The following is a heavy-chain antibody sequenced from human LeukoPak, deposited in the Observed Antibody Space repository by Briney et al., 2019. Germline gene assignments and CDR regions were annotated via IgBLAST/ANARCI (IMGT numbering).Heavy chain of an antibody. D-gene: IGHD2-15*01. CDR2: ISGSGDNT. Sequence: GGSLRLSCAASGFTFSTYAMSWVRQAPGKGLEWVSGISGSGDNTNYADSVKGRFTISRDNSKNTLSLQMSSLRAEDTAVYYCAADIVVVVAATPTFDYWGQGTLVTVSS. J-gene: IGHJ4*02. V-gene: IGHV3-23*01. CDR1: GFTFSTYA. CDR3: AADIVVVVAATPTFDY.